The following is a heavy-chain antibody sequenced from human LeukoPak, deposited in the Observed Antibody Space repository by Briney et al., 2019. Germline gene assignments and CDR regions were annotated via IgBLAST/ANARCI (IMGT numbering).Heavy chain of an antibody. Sequence: RSGGSLRLSCATSGFTFSFYGMHWVRQAPGKGLEWVAFIQYDGSYKFYADSVQGRFSISRDNSKNTLFLQMNSLRADDTAVYYCAKTSDQLLYSKFDFWGQGTLVTVSS. CDR3: AKTSDQLLYSKFDF. V-gene: IGHV3-30*02. J-gene: IGHJ4*02. CDR2: IQYDGSYK. CDR1: GFTFSFYG. D-gene: IGHD2-2*02.